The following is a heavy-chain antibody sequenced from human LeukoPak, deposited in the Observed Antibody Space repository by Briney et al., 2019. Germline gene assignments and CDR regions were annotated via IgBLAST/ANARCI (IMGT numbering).Heavy chain of an antibody. J-gene: IGHJ3*02. CDR2: IIPIFGTA. V-gene: IGHV1-69*05. CDR1: GGTFSSYA. Sequence: SVKVSCKASGGTFSSYAISWVRQAPGQGLEWMGGIIPIFGTANYAQTFQGRVTITRNNSISTVYMELSSLRSEDTAVYYCARRLGLRWDLQAFDIWGQGTMVTVPS. CDR3: ARRLGLRWDLQAFDI. D-gene: IGHD4-23*01.